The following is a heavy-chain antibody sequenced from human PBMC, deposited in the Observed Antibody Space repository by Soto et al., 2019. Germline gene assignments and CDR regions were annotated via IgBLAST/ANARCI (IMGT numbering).Heavy chain of an antibody. CDR3: ARDPRVAAAGIGY. CDR2: IYSVGST. J-gene: IGHJ4*02. V-gene: IGHV3-66*01. D-gene: IGHD6-13*01. CDR1: GFTVSSNY. Sequence: GGSLRLSCAASGFTVSSNYMSWVRQAPGKGLEWVSVIYSVGSTYYADSVKGRFTISRDNSKNTLYLQMNSLRAEDTAVYYCARDPRVAAAGIGYWGQGTLVTVSS.